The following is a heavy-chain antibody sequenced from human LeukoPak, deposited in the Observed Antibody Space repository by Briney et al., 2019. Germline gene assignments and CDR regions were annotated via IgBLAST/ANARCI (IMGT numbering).Heavy chain of an antibody. CDR1: GFTFSDHY. D-gene: IGHD1-26*01. CDR2: TRNKANSYTT. J-gene: IGHJ3*02. Sequence: PGGSLRLSCAASGFTFSDHYMDRVRQAPGKGLEWVARTRNKANSYTTEYAASVKGRFTISRDDSKNSLYLQMNSLKTEDTAVYYCARRMIGSLLGEAFDIWGQGTMVTVSS. CDR3: ARRMIGSLLGEAFDI. V-gene: IGHV3-72*01.